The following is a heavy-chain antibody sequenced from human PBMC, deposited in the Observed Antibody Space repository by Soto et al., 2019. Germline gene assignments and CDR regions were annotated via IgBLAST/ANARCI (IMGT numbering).Heavy chain of an antibody. D-gene: IGHD1-26*01. CDR3: AKEGGSYYYYGMDV. CDR1: GFTFDDYA. Sequence: PGGSLRLSCAASGFTFDDYAMHWVRQAPGKGLEWVPGISWNSGSIGYADSVKGRFTISRDNAKNSLYLQMNSLRAEDTALYYCAKEGGSYYYYGMDVWGQGTTVTVSS. J-gene: IGHJ6*02. CDR2: ISWNSGSI. V-gene: IGHV3-9*01.